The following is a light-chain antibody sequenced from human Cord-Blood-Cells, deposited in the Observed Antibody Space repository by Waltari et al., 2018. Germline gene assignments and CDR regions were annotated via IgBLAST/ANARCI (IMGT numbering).Light chain of an antibody. CDR3: CSYAGSYTWV. CDR1: SSDVGGYNS. J-gene: IGLJ2*01. V-gene: IGLV2-11*01. CDR2: DVS. Sequence: QSALTQPRSVSGSPGQSVTISCTGTSSDVGGYNSVSWYQQHPGKAPKLMIFDVSKRPSGVPDRFSCSKSGNTASLTISGLQAEDEADYYCCSYAGSYTWVFGGGTKLTVL.